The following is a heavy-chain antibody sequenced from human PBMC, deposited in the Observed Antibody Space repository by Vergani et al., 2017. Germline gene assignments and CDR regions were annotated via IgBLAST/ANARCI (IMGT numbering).Heavy chain of an antibody. D-gene: IGHD3-22*01. Sequence: EVQLVQSGAEVKKPGESLKISCKGSGYRFSTDWIGWVRQMPGKGLEWMGIIHPADSDTRYSPSFQGQVTISVDKSISTAYLQRSSLRASDSAMYYCARLYGRDSSGSKYFDYWGQGTLVTVSS. CDR2: IHPADSDT. V-gene: IGHV5-51*01. CDR3: ARLYGRDSSGSKYFDY. CDR1: GYRFSTDW. J-gene: IGHJ4*02.